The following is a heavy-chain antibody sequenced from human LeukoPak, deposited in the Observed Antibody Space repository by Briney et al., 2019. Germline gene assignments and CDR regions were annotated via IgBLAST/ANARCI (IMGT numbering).Heavy chain of an antibody. Sequence: PGGSLRLSCAASGFIVSSNYMSWVRQAPGKGLEWVSFINGGGTTTYYADSVKGRFTISRDNAKKSVYLEMNSLRAEDTGVYYCARDALTAAGAGITYYYYYMDVWGKGTTVSVSS. CDR2: INGGGTTT. CDR3: ARDALTAAGAGITYYYYYMDV. V-gene: IGHV3-11*04. J-gene: IGHJ6*03. CDR1: GFIVSSNY. D-gene: IGHD6-13*01.